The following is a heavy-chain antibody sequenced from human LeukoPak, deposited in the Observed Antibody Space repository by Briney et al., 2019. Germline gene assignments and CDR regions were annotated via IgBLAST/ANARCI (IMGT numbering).Heavy chain of an antibody. CDR2: ISYDGSIK. Sequence: GGSLRLSCAASGFTFSSYGMHWVRQAPGKGLEWVAVISYDGSIKYYADSVKGRFTISRDNSKNTLYLQMNSLRAEDTAVYYCAKDGYSSSWEFYFDYWGQGTLVTVSS. D-gene: IGHD6-13*01. CDR1: GFTFSSYG. CDR3: AKDGYSSSWEFYFDY. V-gene: IGHV3-30*18. J-gene: IGHJ4*02.